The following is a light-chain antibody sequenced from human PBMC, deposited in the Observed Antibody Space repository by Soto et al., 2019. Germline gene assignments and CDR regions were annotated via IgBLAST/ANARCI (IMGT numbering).Light chain of an antibody. V-gene: IGKV1-5*01. Sequence: DIQMTQSPSTLSASVGDRVTITCRASQSVTSLLAWYQQRPGKAPNLLIFDASSLESGVPSRFSGSGYGTEFTLTINSLQPDDFATYYCQQYNTYSQTFGQGTKV. CDR2: DAS. J-gene: IGKJ1*01. CDR3: QQYNTYSQT. CDR1: QSVTSL.